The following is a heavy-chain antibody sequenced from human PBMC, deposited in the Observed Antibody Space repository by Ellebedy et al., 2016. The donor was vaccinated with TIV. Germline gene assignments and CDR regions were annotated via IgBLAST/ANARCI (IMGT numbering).Heavy chain of an antibody. CDR1: GVSVSSHG. CDR2: ISHDGSDK. CDR3: AKDRPHYGMNV. J-gene: IGHJ6*02. V-gene: IGHV3-33*05. Sequence: GGSLRLSCEASGVSVSSHGMHWVRQAPGKGLQWVAVISHDGSDKIYADSVRGRFTISRDNSKNTLDLQMDSLRAEDTAVYYCAKDRPHYGMNVWGQGTTVTVSS.